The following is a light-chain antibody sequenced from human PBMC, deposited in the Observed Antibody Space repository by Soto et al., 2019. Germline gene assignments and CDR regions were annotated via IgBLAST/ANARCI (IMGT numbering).Light chain of an antibody. CDR1: NIGSKS. CDR2: YDS. V-gene: IGLV3-21*01. Sequence: SYELTQPPSVSVAPGKTASVACGGSNIGSKSVHWYQKKSGQAPVLVMYYDSDRPSGIPERFSGSNSWNTATLTISRVEAGDEADDSWQVWDISSGHVVFGGGTKGTVL. CDR3: QVWDISSGHVV. J-gene: IGLJ3*02.